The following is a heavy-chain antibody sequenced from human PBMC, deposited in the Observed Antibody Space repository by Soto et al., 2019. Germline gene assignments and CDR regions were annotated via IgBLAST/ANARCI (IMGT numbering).Heavy chain of an antibody. Sequence: PSETLSLTCTVSGGSISSGGYYWSWIRQHPGKGLEWIGYIYYSGSTYYNPSLKSRVTISVDTSKNQFSLKLSSVTAADTAVYYCERDGTGEQFDYWGQGTLVTVSS. V-gene: IGHV4-31*03. D-gene: IGHD1-26*01. J-gene: IGHJ4*02. CDR3: ERDGTGEQFDY. CDR2: IYYSGST. CDR1: GGSISSGGYY.